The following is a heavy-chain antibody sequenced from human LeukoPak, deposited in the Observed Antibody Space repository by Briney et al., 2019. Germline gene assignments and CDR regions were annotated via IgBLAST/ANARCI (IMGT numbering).Heavy chain of an antibody. CDR3: ALVNYDSSGYYKFDDY. Sequence: ASVKVSCKASGGTFSSYAISWVRQAPGQGLEWMGGIIPIFGTANYAQKFQGRVAITADESTSTAYMELSSLRSEDTAVYYCALVNYDSSGYYKFDDYWGQGTLVTVSS. V-gene: IGHV1-69*13. CDR1: GGTFSSYA. CDR2: IIPIFGTA. D-gene: IGHD3-22*01. J-gene: IGHJ4*02.